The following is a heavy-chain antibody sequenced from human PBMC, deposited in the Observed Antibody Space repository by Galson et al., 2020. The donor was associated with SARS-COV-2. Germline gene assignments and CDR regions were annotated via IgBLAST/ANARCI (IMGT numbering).Heavy chain of an antibody. J-gene: IGHJ6*03. CDR1: GFTFSSYS. V-gene: IGHV3-21*01. Sequence: GESLKISCAASGFTFSSYSMNWVRQAPGKGLEWVSSISSSSSYIYYADSVKGRFTISRNNAKNSLYLQMNSLRAEDTAVYYCARIPVLRFFENYYYYMDVWGKGTTVTVSS. CDR2: ISSSSSYI. D-gene: IGHD3-3*01. CDR3: ARIPVLRFFENYYYYMDV.